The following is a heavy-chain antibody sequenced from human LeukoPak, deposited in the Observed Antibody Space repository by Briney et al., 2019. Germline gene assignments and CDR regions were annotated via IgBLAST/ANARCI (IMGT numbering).Heavy chain of an antibody. CDR2: IWYDGSSK. J-gene: IGHJ4*02. V-gene: IGHV3-33*01. D-gene: IGHD4-23*01. Sequence: PGGSLRLSCAASGFTFSSYGMHWVRQAPGKGLEWVAVIWYDGSSKYYADSVKGRFTISRDNSKNTLYLQMNSLRAEDTAVYYCARDHGGNAYDYWGQGTLVTVSS. CDR3: ARDHGGNAYDY. CDR1: GFTFSSYG.